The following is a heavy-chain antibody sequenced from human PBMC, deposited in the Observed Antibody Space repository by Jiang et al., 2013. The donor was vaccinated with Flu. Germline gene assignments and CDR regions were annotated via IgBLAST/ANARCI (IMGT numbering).Heavy chain of an antibody. V-gene: IGHV6-1*01. Sequence: VSSNSAAWNWIRQSPSRGLEWLGRTYYRSKWYNDYAVSVKSRITINPDTSKNQFSLQLNSVTPEDTAVYYCARGGGSGSYWGFDSWGQGTLVTVSS. CDR2: TYYRSKWYN. D-gene: IGHD3-10*01. CDR1: VSSNSAA. J-gene: IGHJ4*02. CDR3: ARGGGSGSYWGFDS.